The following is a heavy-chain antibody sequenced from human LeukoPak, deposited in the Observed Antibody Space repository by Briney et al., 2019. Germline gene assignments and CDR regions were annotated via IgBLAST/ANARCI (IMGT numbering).Heavy chain of an antibody. J-gene: IGHJ4*02. D-gene: IGHD5-12*01. Sequence: GESLKISCKGSGYSFNSYWIGWVRQMPGKGLEWMGIIYPGDSDTRYSPSFQGQVTISADKSISTAYLQWSSLKASDTAMYYCARLPGIVATTERYFDYWGQGTLVTVSS. CDR2: IYPGDSDT. V-gene: IGHV5-51*01. CDR1: GYSFNSYW. CDR3: ARLPGIVATTERYFDY.